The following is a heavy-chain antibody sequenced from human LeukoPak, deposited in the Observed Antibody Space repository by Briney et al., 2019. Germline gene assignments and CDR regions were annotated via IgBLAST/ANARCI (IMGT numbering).Heavy chain of an antibody. CDR3: ARDPTTVTKGFDI. CDR2: ISYSGST. Sequence: SETLSLTCTVPGGSISSHYWTWIRQSPGKGLEWIGYISYSGSTNYNPSLKSRVTLSVDTSKNQFSLKLSSVTAADTAVYYCARDPTTVTKGFDIWGQGTMVTVSS. CDR1: GGSISSHY. J-gene: IGHJ3*02. D-gene: IGHD4-17*01. V-gene: IGHV4-59*11.